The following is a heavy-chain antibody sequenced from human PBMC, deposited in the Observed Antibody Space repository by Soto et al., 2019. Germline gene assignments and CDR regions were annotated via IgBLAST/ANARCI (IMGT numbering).Heavy chain of an antibody. D-gene: IGHD3-9*01. V-gene: IGHV4-59*01. J-gene: IGHJ4*02. CDR1: GGSISVYY. CDR3: GRGVGSSPPRY. Sequence: PSETLSFTCTISGGSISVYYWSWIRQSPRQGLEWIGYVYDNGRPYYSPSLKSRVTISADTSKNQISLKLTSATAADTAVYYCGRGVGSSPPRYWGRGTLVTVSS. CDR2: VYDNGRP.